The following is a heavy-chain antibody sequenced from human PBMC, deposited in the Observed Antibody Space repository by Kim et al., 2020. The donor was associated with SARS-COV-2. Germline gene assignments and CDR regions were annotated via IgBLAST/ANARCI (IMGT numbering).Heavy chain of an antibody. CDR3: ARGGGNFDPFDS. CDR1: GGSFSAYF. V-gene: IGHV4-34*01. CDR2: IDHRGTT. J-gene: IGHJ4*02. Sequence: SETLSLTCGVYGGSFSAYFWSWIRQSPGKGLEWIGEIDHRGTTNYNPSLQGRVTISVDTSKNQFSLILISVTAADTAVYYCARGGGNFDPFDSWGQGSLVIVSS. D-gene: IGHD1-7*01.